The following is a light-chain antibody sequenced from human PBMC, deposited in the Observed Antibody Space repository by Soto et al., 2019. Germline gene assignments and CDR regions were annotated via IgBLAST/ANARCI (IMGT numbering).Light chain of an antibody. V-gene: IGKV3-11*01. CDR1: QSVSNH. J-gene: IGKJ1*01. CDR2: DAS. Sequence: EVVLTQSPATLSLSPGERATLSCRTSQSVSNHLAWYQQKPGQAPRLLIYDASNRATGIPARFSGSGSGTDFTLTISSLEPEDFAVYYCQQRYSGWTFGQGTKVDIK. CDR3: QQRYSGWT.